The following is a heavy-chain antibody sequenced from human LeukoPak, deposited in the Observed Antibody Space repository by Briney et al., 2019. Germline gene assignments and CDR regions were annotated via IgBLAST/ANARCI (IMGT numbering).Heavy chain of an antibody. CDR2: INPTGSST. V-gene: IGHV1-46*01. J-gene: IGHJ4*02. CDR1: GFTLTNYY. Sequence: ASVKVSCKAPGFTLTNYYMHWVRQAPGQGLEWMGLINPTGSSTNYAQKFRGRVTMTRDTSTSTVYMELSSLRSEDTAVYYCAREESGGFFDYWGQGTLVTVSS. D-gene: IGHD2-8*02. CDR3: AREESGGFFDY.